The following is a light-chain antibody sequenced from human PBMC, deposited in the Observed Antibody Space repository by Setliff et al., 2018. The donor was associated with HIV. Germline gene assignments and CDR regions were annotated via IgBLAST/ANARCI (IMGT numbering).Light chain of an antibody. Sequence: QSVLAQPASVSGSPGQSITISCTGTSSDVGGYDYVSWYQQHPGKVPKLMLYEVGNRPSGVSNRFSGSKSGNPASLTISGLQAEDEADYYCCSYTSSTTLVFGTGTKVTVL. CDR1: SSDVGGYDY. CDR2: EVG. CDR3: CSYTSSTTLV. V-gene: IGLV2-14*01. J-gene: IGLJ1*01.